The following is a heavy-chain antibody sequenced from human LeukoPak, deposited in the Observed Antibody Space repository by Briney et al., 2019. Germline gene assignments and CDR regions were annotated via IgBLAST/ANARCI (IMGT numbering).Heavy chain of an antibody. Sequence: QPGGSLRLSCAVSGLIVSSNHMNWVRQAPGKGLEWVSVIWSGGSTNYADSVKGRFTTSSDSSKNTVYLQMNSLRDEDTAVYYCARDVNGDGYNSFDHWGLGILVTVS. J-gene: IGHJ4*02. CDR1: GLIVSSNH. CDR2: IWSGGST. V-gene: IGHV3-66*01. CDR3: ARDVNGDGYNSFDH. D-gene: IGHD5-24*01.